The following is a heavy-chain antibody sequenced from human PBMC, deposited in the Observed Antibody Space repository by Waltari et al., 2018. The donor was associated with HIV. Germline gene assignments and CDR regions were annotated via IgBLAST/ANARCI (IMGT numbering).Heavy chain of an antibody. CDR3: ARDGRYSGYDHGMDV. J-gene: IGHJ6*02. CDR1: GGSISSYY. CDR2: IYYSGST. Sequence: QVQLQESGPGLVKPSETLSLTCTVSGGSISSYYWSWIRQPPGKGLEWIGYIYYSGSTNDNPSLKSRVTISVDTSKNQFSLKLSSVTAADTAVYYCARDGRYSGYDHGMDVWGQGTTVTVSS. V-gene: IGHV4-59*01. D-gene: IGHD5-12*01.